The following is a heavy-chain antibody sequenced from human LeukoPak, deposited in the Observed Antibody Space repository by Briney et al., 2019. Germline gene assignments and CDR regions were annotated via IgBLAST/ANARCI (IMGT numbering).Heavy chain of an antibody. CDR2: IRSKAYGGTT. J-gene: IGHJ4*02. V-gene: IGHV3-49*04. CDR1: GFTFGDYA. D-gene: IGHD1-26*01. Sequence: PGGSLTLSCTASGFTFGDYAMSWVRQAPGKGLEWVGFIRSKAYGGTTEYAASVKGRFTISRDDSKSIAYLQMNSLKTEDTAVYYCTRGYSGSYYGYYFDYWGQGTLVTVSS. CDR3: TRGYSGSYYGYYFDY.